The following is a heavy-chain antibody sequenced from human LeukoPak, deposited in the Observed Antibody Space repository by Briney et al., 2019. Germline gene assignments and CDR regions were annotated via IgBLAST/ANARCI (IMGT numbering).Heavy chain of an antibody. CDR1: GGSISSYY. D-gene: IGHD3-16*02. CDR3: ASAKMGIIYDYVWGSYRYNPFDY. Sequence: PSETLSLTCTVSGGSISSYYWSWIRQPPGKGLEWIGYIYYSGSTNYNPSLKSRVTISVDTSKNQFSLKLSSVTAADTAVYYCASAKMGIIYDYVWGSYRYNPFDYWGQGTLVTVSS. CDR2: IYYSGST. V-gene: IGHV4-59*01. J-gene: IGHJ4*02.